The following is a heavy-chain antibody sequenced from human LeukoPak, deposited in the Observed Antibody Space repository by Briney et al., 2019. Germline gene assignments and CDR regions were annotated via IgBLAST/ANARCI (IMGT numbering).Heavy chain of an antibody. J-gene: IGHJ4*02. V-gene: IGHV3-21*01. CDR2: ISSSSSYI. Sequence: PGGSLRLSCAASGFTFSSYSMNWVRQAPGKRLEWVSSISSSSSYIYYADSVKGRFTISRDNAKNSLYLQMNSLRAEDTAVYYCATYPGYSSGWGFDYWGQGTLVTVSS. CDR1: GFTFSSYS. CDR3: ATYPGYSSGWGFDY. D-gene: IGHD6-19*01.